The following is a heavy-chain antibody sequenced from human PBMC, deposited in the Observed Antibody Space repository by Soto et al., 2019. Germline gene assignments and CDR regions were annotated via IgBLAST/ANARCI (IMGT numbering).Heavy chain of an antibody. J-gene: IGHJ4*02. Sequence: EVQLLISGGGLVSPGGSLRLSCAASGFTFSSYAMSWVRQAPGKGLEWLAGITFRGDNTYYADSVKGRFSLSRDNSRNRLDLQMNNLKVEDTALYHCAKLGTMGVFDNWGQGTLLTVSS. CDR1: GFTFSSYA. D-gene: IGHD1-1*01. V-gene: IGHV3-23*01. CDR2: ITFRGDNT. CDR3: AKLGTMGVFDN.